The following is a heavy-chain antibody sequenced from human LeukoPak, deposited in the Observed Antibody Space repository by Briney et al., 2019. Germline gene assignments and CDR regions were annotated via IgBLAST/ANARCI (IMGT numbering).Heavy chain of an antibody. CDR3: ARRGVFGYSHDL. CDR1: GYTFTGYY. Sequence: ASVKVSCKASGYTFTGYYMHWVRQAPGQGLEWMGWINTNTGNATYAQGFTGRFVLSLDTSVSTAYLQINSLRAEDTAVYYCARRGVFGYSHDLWGRGTLVTVSS. J-gene: IGHJ2*01. CDR2: INTNTGNA. V-gene: IGHV7-4-1*02. D-gene: IGHD5-18*01.